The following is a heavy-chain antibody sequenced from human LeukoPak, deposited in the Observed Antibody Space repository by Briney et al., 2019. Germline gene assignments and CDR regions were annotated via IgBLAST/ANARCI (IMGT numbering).Heavy chain of an antibody. Sequence: GGSLRLSCAASGFTFSSYEMNWVRQVPGKGLEWVSYISSSGSTIYYADSVKGRFTISRDNAKNSLYLQMNSLRAEDTAVYYCARDHSYYYGSGSYEDYWGQGTLVTVSS. CDR3: ARDHSYYYGSGSYEDY. D-gene: IGHD3-10*01. CDR2: ISSSGSTI. CDR1: GFTFSSYE. J-gene: IGHJ4*02. V-gene: IGHV3-48*03.